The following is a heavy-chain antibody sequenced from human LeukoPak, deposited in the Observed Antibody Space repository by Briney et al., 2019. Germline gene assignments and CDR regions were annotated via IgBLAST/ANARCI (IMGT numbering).Heavy chain of an antibody. Sequence: GGSLRLSCVASGIAFGSYAMHWVRQAPGKGLEWVSVISYSGSNENYSHSVRGRFTISRDNSRNTLYLQMNSLRPDDTAVYYCARAPGDYYDSSSHYFLDYWGQGTPVTVSS. J-gene: IGHJ4*02. V-gene: IGHV3-30*03. CDR1: GIAFGSYA. D-gene: IGHD3-22*01. CDR2: ISYSGSNE. CDR3: ARAPGDYYDSSSHYFLDY.